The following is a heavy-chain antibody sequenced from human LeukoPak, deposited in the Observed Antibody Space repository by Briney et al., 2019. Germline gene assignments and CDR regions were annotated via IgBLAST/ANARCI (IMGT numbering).Heavy chain of an antibody. J-gene: IGHJ4*02. CDR1: GFTFSGYE. CDR2: ITSSGRTR. Sequence: PGGSLRLSCAASGFTFSGYEMNWVRQAPGKGLEWVSYITSSGRTRYYADSVKGRFTLSRDNAKNSLYLQMNSLRAEDTAVYHCAKHGRGNNSRDYFDYWGQGTLVTVSS. V-gene: IGHV3-48*03. CDR3: AKHGRGNNSRDYFDY. D-gene: IGHD5-12*01.